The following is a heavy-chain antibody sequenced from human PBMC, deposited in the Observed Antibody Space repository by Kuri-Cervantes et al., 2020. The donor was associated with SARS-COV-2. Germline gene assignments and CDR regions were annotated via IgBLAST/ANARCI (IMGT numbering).Heavy chain of an antibody. CDR1: GFTVSSNY. J-gene: IGHJ6*03. Sequence: GESLKISCAASGFTVSSNYMSWVRQAPGKGLEWVSVIYSGGSTYYADSVKGRFTISRDNSKNTLYLQMGSLRAEDMAVYYCARMGEPYYMDVWGKGTTVTVSS. CDR3: ARMGEPYYMDV. D-gene: IGHD3-16*01. V-gene: IGHV3-53*05. CDR2: IYSGGST.